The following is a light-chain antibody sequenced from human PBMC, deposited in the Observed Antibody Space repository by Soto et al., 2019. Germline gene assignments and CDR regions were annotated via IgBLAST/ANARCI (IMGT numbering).Light chain of an antibody. CDR3: CSYAGSNTVI. CDR2: EVV. J-gene: IGLJ2*01. V-gene: IGLV2-23*02. CDR1: SSDVGSFNL. Sequence: QSALTQPASVSGSPGQSITISCTGTSSDVGSFNLVSWYQQHPGTAPKLIIHEVVKRPSGVSNRFSASKSGNTAYLTISGLQGEDEADYFCCSYAGSNTVIFGGGTKLTVL.